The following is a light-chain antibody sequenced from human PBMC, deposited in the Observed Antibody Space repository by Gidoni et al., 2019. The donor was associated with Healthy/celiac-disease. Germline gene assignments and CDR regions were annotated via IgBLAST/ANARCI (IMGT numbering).Light chain of an antibody. Sequence: DIVMTQSPDSLAVSLGERATINCKSSQRGLYSSNNKTYLAWYQQKPGQPPKLLIYWAATRESGVPDRFSGSGSGTDFTLTISSLQAEDVAVYYCQQYYSTPRTFGQGTKVESK. CDR3: QQYYSTPRT. CDR2: WAA. J-gene: IGKJ1*01. V-gene: IGKV4-1*01. CDR1: QRGLYSSNNKTY.